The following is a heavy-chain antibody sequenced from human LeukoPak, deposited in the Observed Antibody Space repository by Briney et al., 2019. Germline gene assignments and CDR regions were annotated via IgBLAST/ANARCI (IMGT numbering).Heavy chain of an antibody. J-gene: IGHJ4*02. D-gene: IGHD1/OR15-1a*01. CDR2: ISYDGSNK. CDR3: ARNIEGDY. CDR1: GFTFSSYA. V-gene: IGHV3-30*04. Sequence: GGSLRLSCAASGFTFSSYAVHWVRQAPGKGLEWVAVISYDGSNKYYADSVKGRFTISRDNAKNSLYLQMNSLRAEDTAVCYCARNIEGDYWGQGTLVTVSS.